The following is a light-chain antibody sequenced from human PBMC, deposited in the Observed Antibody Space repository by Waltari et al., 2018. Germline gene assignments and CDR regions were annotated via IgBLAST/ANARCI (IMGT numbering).Light chain of an antibody. CDR2: AAS. CDR1: QSVSRT. CDR3: QHDVRLRAT. V-gene: IGKV3-20*01. J-gene: IGKJ1*01. Sequence: EIVLTQSPGTLSLAPGERATLSCRASQSVSRTLAWSQQKPDQAPSLLIYAASTRATGIPDRVSGSGSGTDFSLTIRRLEPEDFAVYFCQHDVRLRATFGQGNKVEIK.